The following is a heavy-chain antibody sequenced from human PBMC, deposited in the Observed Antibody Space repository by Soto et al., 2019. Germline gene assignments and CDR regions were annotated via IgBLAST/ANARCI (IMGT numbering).Heavy chain of an antibody. J-gene: IGHJ5*02. Sequence: ELEMLDSGGGLVQPGGSLRLSCSASGFTFRKYAMSWVRRAPGKGLEWVSTVSSGGDSTYYADSVRGRFSISRDNSQNTLYLQMNSLTTEDTAVYYCAQVAGWFDPWGQGTLVTVSS. CDR1: GFTFRKYA. D-gene: IGHD6-19*01. V-gene: IGHV3-23*01. CDR3: AQVAGWFDP. CDR2: VSSGGDST.